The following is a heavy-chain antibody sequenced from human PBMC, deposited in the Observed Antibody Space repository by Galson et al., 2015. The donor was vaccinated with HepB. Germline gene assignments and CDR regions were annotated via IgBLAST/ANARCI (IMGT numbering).Heavy chain of an antibody. CDR1: GYTFTGYY. D-gene: IGHD6-19*01. CDR2: INPNSGGT. CDR3: ARAKQWLALPDY. Sequence: SVKVSCKASGYTFTGYYMHWVRQAPGQGLEWMGWINPNSGGTNYAQKFQGWVTMTRDTSISTAYMELSRLRSDDTAVYYCARAKQWLALPDYWGQGTLVTVSS. V-gene: IGHV1-2*04. J-gene: IGHJ4*02.